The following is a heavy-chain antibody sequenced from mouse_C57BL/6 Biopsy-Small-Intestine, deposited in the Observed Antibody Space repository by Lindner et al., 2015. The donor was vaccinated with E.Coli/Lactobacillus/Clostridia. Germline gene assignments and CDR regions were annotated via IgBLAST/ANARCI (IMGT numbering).Heavy chain of an antibody. J-gene: IGHJ3*01. CDR2: INPKSRGI. D-gene: IGHD6-1*01. CDR3: ARLPHIAVPGQFAFDI. Sequence: SVKVSCKASGYTFTDYYIHWVRQAPGQGLEWMGRINPKSRGINYVEEFQGRVTMTSDTSISTAYMELSSLRSDDTAVYYCARLPHIAVPGQFAFDIWGQGTLVSVSS. CDR1: GYTFTDYY. V-gene: IGHV1-64*01.